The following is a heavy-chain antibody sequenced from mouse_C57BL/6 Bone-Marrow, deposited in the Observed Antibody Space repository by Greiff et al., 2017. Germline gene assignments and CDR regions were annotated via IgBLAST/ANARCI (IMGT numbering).Heavy chain of an antibody. J-gene: IGHJ4*01. D-gene: IGHD1-1*01. CDR2: ISSGGHFT. V-gene: IGHV5-9-3*01. CDR1: GFTFSSYA. CDR3: ARQEKGYYGYYYAMDY. Sequence: VQLKQSGGGLVKPGGSLKLSCAASGFTFSSYAMSWVRQTPEKRLEWVATISSGGHFTYYPDTVKGRFIISRDNAKNTLDLQMSSLRSEDTAMYYCARQEKGYYGYYYAMDYWGQGTSVTVSS.